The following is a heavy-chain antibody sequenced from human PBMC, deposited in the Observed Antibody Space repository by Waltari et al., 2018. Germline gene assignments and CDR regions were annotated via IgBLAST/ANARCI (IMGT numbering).Heavy chain of an antibody. CDR3: ATDGVGFVVGAKYFDY. CDR2: CDPKDGET. D-gene: IGHD1-26*01. CDR1: GYTLTELS. V-gene: IGHV1-24*01. Sequence: QVQLVQSGAEVKKPGASVKVSCKVSGYTLTELSMHWVRQAPGKGLEWMGGCDPKDGETIDARKFQGRVTMTEETSTDTAYMELSSLRSEDTAVYDCATDGVGFVVGAKYFDYWGQGTLVTVSS. J-gene: IGHJ4*02.